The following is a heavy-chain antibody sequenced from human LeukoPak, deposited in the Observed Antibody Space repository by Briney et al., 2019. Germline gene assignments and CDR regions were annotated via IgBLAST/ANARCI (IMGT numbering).Heavy chain of an antibody. V-gene: IGHV3-9*01. D-gene: IGHD3-22*01. CDR1: GFTFDDYA. CDR2: ISWNSGSI. J-gene: IGHJ4*02. Sequence: QPGRSLRLSCAASGFTFDDYAMHWVRQAPGKGLEWVSGISWNSGSIGYADSVKGRFTISRDNAKNSLYLRMNSLRAEDTALYYCAKEGMIGVNYWGQGTLVTVSS. CDR3: AKEGMIGVNY.